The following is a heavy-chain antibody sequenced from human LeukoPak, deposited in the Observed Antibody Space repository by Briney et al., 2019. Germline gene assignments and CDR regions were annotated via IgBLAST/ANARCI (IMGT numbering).Heavy chain of an antibody. V-gene: IGHV3-30*02. Sequence: GGSLRLSCAASGFIFTDYGMHWVRQAPGKGLEWLTFIRYDGSDKYYADSVKGRFTISRDNSKNTLYLQMNSLTSEDTAVYDCAKEGTASKPSALDHWGQGILVTVSS. CDR3: AKEGTASKPSALDH. J-gene: IGHJ4*02. CDR1: GFIFTDYG. CDR2: IRYDGSDK. D-gene: IGHD1/OR15-1a*01.